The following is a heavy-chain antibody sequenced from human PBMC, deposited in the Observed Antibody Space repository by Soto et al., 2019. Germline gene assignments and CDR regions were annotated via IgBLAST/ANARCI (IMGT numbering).Heavy chain of an antibody. V-gene: IGHV4-30-4*01. CDR2: IYYSGST. J-gene: IGHJ4*02. Sequence: SETLSLTCTVSGGSISSGDYYWSWIRQPPGKGLEWIGYIYYSGSTYYNPSLKSRVTISVDTSKNQFSLKLSSVTAADTAVYYCAREESYYSWYFDYWGQGTLVTVSS. CDR1: GGSISSGDYY. D-gene: IGHD1-26*01. CDR3: AREESYYSWYFDY.